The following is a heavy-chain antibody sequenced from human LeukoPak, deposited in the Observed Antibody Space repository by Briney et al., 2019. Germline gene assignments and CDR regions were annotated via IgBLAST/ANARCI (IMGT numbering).Heavy chain of an antibody. CDR2: ISFDGGNK. J-gene: IGHJ4*02. Sequence: PGGSLRLSCAASGFTFSSHGMHWVRQAPGKGLEWVAVISFDGGNKYYADSVKGRFTISRGNSKNTLYLQLNSLRAEDTAVYYCASTRSSDFDYWGQGTLVTVSS. D-gene: IGHD6-6*01. CDR3: ASTRSSDFDY. CDR1: GFTFSSHG. V-gene: IGHV3-30*03.